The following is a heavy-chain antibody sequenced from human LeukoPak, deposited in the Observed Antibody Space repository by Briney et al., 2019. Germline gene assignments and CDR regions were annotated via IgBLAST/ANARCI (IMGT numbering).Heavy chain of an antibody. CDR1: GGSINSYY. CDR3: ARDLSAAAGHDDNWFDP. CDR2: IYHSGST. D-gene: IGHD6-13*01. Sequence: SETLSLTCTVSGGSINSYYWSWIRQPPGKGLEWIGEIYHSGSTNYNPSLKSRVTISVDKSKNQFSLKLSSVTAADTAVYYCARDLSAAAGHDDNWFDPWGQGTLVTVSS. V-gene: IGHV4-59*12. J-gene: IGHJ5*02.